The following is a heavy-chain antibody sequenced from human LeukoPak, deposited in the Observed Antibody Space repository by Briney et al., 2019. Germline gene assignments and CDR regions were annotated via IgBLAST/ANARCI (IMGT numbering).Heavy chain of an antibody. D-gene: IGHD2-2*03. V-gene: IGHV3-21*01. CDR1: GFRFSSYS. CDR2: ISSSVTHT. Sequence: PGGSLRLSCAASGFRFSSYSMNWVRQAPGKGLEWVSSISSSVTHTYYADSVKGRFTISRDNAKNSLFLQMTSLRGDDTAVYYCASGYCARKTCYYPWDNWGQGTLVTVSS. J-gene: IGHJ4*02. CDR3: ASGYCARKTCYYPWDN.